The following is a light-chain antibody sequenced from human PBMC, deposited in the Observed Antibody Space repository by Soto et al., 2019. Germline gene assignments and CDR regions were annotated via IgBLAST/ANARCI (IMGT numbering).Light chain of an antibody. CDR1: NSDVGIYDF. CDR2: EVS. CDR3: ISYTSDDVRYV. V-gene: IGLV2-14*01. Sequence: QAVVTQPVSVSGTPGQSITISCTGSNSDVGIYDFVSWYQHHPGRAPKLIVSEVSHRPSGVSNRFSGSKSGNTASLTISGLQSEDEADYYCISYTSDDVRYVFGTGTKLTVL. J-gene: IGLJ1*01.